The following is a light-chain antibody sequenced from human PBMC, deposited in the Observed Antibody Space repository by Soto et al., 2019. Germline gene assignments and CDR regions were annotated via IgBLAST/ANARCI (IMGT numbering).Light chain of an antibody. CDR2: EVS. J-gene: IGLJ3*02. CDR3: LSYTSANTRV. V-gene: IGLV2-14*01. Sequence: QSALTQPASVSGSPGQSITISCTGTSSDVGGYNLVSWYQQHPGKAPKLMIYEVSNRPSGVSNRFSGSKSGNTASLTISGLQPEDEADYYCLSYTSANTRVFGGGTKLTVL. CDR1: SSDVGGYNL.